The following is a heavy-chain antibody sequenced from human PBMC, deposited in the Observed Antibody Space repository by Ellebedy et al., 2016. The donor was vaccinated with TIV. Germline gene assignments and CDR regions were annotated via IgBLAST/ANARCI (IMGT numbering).Heavy chain of an antibody. CDR3: ARWVAVAATYCDY. CDR2: INHSRIT. CDR1: GGSFSGYY. J-gene: IGHJ4*02. D-gene: IGHD6-19*01. Sequence: MPSETLSLTCAVYGGSFSGYYWSWIRQPPGKGLEWIGEINHSRITNYNPSLKSRVTISVGTTKNQFSLKLSSVTAADTAVYYCARWVAVAATYCDYWGQGTLVTVSS. V-gene: IGHV4-34*01.